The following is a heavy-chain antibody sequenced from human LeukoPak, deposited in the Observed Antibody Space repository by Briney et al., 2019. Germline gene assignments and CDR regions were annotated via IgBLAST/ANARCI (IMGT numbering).Heavy chain of an antibody. CDR3: ARGQRARGYYYYYMDV. Sequence: GGSLGLSCAASGFTFTDYYMSWIRQAPGKGLEWVSYISSGGSTIYYADSVKGRFTISRDNAKNSLYLQMNSLRAEDTAVYYCARGQRARGYYYYYMDVWGKGTTVTVSS. CDR2: ISSGGSTI. CDR1: GFTFTDYY. V-gene: IGHV3-11*04. D-gene: IGHD1-1*01. J-gene: IGHJ6*03.